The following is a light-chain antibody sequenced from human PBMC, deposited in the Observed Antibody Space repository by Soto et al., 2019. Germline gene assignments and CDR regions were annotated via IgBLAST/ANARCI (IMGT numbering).Light chain of an antibody. Sequence: QSVLTQPPSVSGAPGQSVTISCTGSISNIGAGYDVHWYQQLPGTAPKLLIYGNSNRPSGVPDRFSGSKSGTSASLAITGLQADDEADYYCQSYDSSVTLRVFGTGTKLTVL. V-gene: IGLV1-40*01. CDR1: ISNIGAGYD. CDR3: QSYDSSVTLRV. CDR2: GNS. J-gene: IGLJ1*01.